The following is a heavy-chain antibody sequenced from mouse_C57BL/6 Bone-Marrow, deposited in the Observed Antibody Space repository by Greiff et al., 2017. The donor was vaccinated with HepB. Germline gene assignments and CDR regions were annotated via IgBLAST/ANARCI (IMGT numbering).Heavy chain of an antibody. Sequence: EVQLQQSVAELVRPGASVKLSCTASGFNIKNTYMHWVKQRPEQGLEWIGRIDPANGNTKYAPKFQGKATITADTSSNTAYLQLSSLTSEDTALYYGASRNYDYDGSYADYWGQGTSVTVSS. J-gene: IGHJ4*01. D-gene: IGHD2-4*01. V-gene: IGHV14-3*01. CDR3: ASRNYDYDGSYADY. CDR1: GFNIKNTY. CDR2: IDPANGNT.